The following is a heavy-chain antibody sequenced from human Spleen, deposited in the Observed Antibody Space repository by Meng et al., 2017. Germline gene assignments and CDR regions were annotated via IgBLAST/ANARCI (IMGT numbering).Heavy chain of an antibody. CDR2: INHSGST. CDR3: ARVSGLGYWYFDF. J-gene: IGHJ2*01. CDR1: VGVCSDYY. Sequence: QLWRRGAVLFQPPESPPLTFVVSVGVCSDYYLVWIRQPPGKGLEWIGEINHSGSTNYNPSLKSRVTISLDTSKNQVSLNLKSVTAADTAVYYCARVSGLGYWYFDFWGRGALVTVSS. D-gene: IGHD3-10*01. V-gene: IGHV4-34*01.